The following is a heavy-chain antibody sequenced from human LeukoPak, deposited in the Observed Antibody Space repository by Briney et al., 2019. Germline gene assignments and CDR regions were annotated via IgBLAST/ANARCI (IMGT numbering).Heavy chain of an antibody. J-gene: IGHJ4*02. D-gene: IGHD6-13*01. CDR2: ISYDGSNK. V-gene: IGHV3-30*18. Sequence: PGGSLRLSCAASGFTFSSYGMHWVRQAPGKGLEWEAVISYDGSNKYYADSVKGRFTISRDNSKNTLYLQMNSLRAEDTAVYYCAKDSIAAGRPYFDYWGQGTLVTVSS. CDR3: AKDSIAAGRPYFDY. CDR1: GFTFSSYG.